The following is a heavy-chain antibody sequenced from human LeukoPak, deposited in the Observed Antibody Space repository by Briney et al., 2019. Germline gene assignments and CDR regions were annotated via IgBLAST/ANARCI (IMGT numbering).Heavy chain of an antibody. V-gene: IGHV3-7*01. CDR3: AREGIRRVGGYYYYMDV. CDR2: IKQDGSEK. D-gene: IGHD1-26*01. Sequence: GGSLRLSCAASGFTFSSYWMSWVRQAPGKGLEWVASIKQDGSEKYYVDSVKGRFTISRDNAKNSLYLQMNSLRAEDTAVYYCAREGIRRVGGYYYYMDVWGKGTTVTVSS. J-gene: IGHJ6*03. CDR1: GFTFSSYW.